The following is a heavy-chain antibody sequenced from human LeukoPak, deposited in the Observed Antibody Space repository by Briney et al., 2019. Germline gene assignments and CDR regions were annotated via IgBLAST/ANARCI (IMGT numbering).Heavy chain of an antibody. CDR1: GGSFSGYY. CDR2: INHSGST. Sequence: PSETLSLTCAVYGGSFSGYYWSWIRQPPGKGLEWIGEINHSGSTNYNPSLKSRVTISVDTSKNQFSLKLSSVTAEDTAVYYCARDSSIFGVVSFGVKYWGQGTLVTVSS. J-gene: IGHJ4*02. D-gene: IGHD3-3*01. V-gene: IGHV4-34*01. CDR3: ARDSSIFGVVSFGVKY.